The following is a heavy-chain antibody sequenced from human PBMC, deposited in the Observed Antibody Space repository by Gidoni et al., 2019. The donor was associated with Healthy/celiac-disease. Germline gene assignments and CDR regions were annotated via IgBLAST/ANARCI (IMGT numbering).Heavy chain of an antibody. CDR3: ARDGVDTAMADAFDI. D-gene: IGHD5-18*01. V-gene: IGHV3-33*01. Sequence: QVQLVESGGGVVQPGRSLRLSCAASGFTFSSYGMHWVRQAPGKGLEWVAVIWYDGSNKYYADSVKGRFTISRDNSKNTLYLQMNSLRAEDTAVYYCARDGVDTAMADAFDIWGQGTMVTVSS. CDR2: IWYDGSNK. CDR1: GFTFSSYG. J-gene: IGHJ3*02.